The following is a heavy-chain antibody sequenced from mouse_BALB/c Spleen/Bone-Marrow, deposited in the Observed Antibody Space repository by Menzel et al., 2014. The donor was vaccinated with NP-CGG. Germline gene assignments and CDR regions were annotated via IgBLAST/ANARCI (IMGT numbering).Heavy chain of an antibody. CDR2: INPSNGGT. Sequence: QAQLQQPGAELVKPGASVKLSCKASGYTFTSFYMYWVKRRPGQGLEWIGGINPSNGGTNFNEKFKSKATLTLDKSSSTAYMQLSSLTSEDSAVYYCTRGSYGSSQYYFDYWGQGTTLTVSS. CDR3: TRGSYGSSQYYFDY. D-gene: IGHD1-1*01. J-gene: IGHJ2*01. V-gene: IGHV1S81*02. CDR1: GYTFTSFY.